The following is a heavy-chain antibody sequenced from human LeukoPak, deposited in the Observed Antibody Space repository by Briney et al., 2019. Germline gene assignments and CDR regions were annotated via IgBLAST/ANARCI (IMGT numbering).Heavy chain of an antibody. V-gene: IGHV3-23*01. J-gene: IGHJ4*02. CDR1: GFTFSDYY. D-gene: IGHD3-10*01. CDR3: ARLSIKAHYYGSGGPGDY. Sequence: QSGGSLRLSCAASGFTFSDYYMSWIRQAPGKGLEWVSAISGSGGSTYYADSVKGRFTISRDNSKNTLYLQMNSLRAEDTAVYYCARLSIKAHYYGSGGPGDYWGQGTLVTVSS. CDR2: ISGSGGST.